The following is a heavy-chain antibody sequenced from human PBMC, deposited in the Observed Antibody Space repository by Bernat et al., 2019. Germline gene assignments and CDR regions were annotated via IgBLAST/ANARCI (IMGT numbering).Heavy chain of an antibody. D-gene: IGHD3-3*01. J-gene: IGHJ4*02. CDR3: ASSGHFGSIWSGYYLIDY. Sequence: QLQLQESGPGLVKPSETLSLTCTVSGGSISSSSYYWGWIRQPPGKGLEWIGSIYYSGSTYYNPSLKSRVTISVDTSKNQFSLKLSSVTAADTAVYYCASSGHFGSIWSGYYLIDYWGQGTLVSVSS. V-gene: IGHV4-39*01. CDR1: GGSISSSSYY. CDR2: IYYSGST.